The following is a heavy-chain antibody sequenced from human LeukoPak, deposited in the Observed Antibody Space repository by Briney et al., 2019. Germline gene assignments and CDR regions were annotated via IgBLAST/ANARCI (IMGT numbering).Heavy chain of an antibody. CDR1: GFTVSSNY. Sequence: GGALRLSCAASGFTVSSNYMSWVRQAPGKGLEWVAVIYSGGSTYYEDSVQGRFTIFRDNSTKTLYLQMDSRRAADTAVYYCARGPVTPFVYRGHGALVTVSS. CDR3: ARGPVTPFVY. CDR2: IYSGGST. J-gene: IGHJ4*01. D-gene: IGHD1-14*01. V-gene: IGHV3-53*01.